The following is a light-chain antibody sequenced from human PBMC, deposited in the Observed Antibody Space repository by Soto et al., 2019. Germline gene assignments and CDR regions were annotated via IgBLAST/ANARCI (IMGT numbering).Light chain of an antibody. Sequence: EIVLTQSPATLSLSPGDRATLSCRASQSVGSYLAWYQQKPGQSPRLLIYDASNRATGTPARFSGSGSGTDFTLTISSLEPEDFAVYYCQHRFTWPLTFGGGTKVDIK. CDR1: QSVGSY. J-gene: IGKJ4*01. CDR3: QHRFTWPLT. CDR2: DAS. V-gene: IGKV3-11*01.